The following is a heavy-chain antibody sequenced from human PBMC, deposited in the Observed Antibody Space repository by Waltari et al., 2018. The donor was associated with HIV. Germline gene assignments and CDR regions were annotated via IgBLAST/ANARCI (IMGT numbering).Heavy chain of an antibody. Sequence: QVQLHQWGAGLLKPSETLSLTCAVYHESFNNYFWNWLRQSPGKGLEWIAEIRRGRGTNYNPSLKSRVTLSIDMSKTQFSLNLTSVTAADTAVYYCARGSLRGTTVAGTNFGHWGQGNLVTVSS. CDR2: IRRGRGT. J-gene: IGHJ4*02. CDR1: HESFNNYF. CDR3: ARGSLRGTTVAGTNFGH. D-gene: IGHD6-19*01. V-gene: IGHV4-34*01.